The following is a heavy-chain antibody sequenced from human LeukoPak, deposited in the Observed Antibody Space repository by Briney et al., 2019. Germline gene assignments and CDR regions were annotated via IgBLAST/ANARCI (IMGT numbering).Heavy chain of an antibody. CDR1: GGTFSSYA. Sequence: PQASVKVSCKASGGTFSSYAISWVRQAPGQGLEWMGGIIPIFGTANYAQKFQGRVAITADESTSTAYMELSSLRSEDTAVYYCARSGQLAHFDYWGQGTLVTVSS. V-gene: IGHV1-69*13. J-gene: IGHJ4*02. CDR3: ARSGQLAHFDY. CDR2: IIPIFGTA. D-gene: IGHD6-6*01.